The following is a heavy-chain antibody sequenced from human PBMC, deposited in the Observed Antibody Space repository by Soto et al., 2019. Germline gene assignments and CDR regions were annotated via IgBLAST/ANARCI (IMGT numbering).Heavy chain of an antibody. V-gene: IGHV3-23*01. D-gene: IGHD6-19*01. CDR3: AKSGRYWEPLLYSSGWYYFDY. CDR2: IGESSATT. J-gene: IGHJ4*02. Sequence: PGGSLRLSCAASGFTFSSYAMKWVRQAPGKGLEWVSLIGESSATTYYADSVKGRFTISRDNAKNSLYLQMNSLRAEDTALYYCAKSGRYWEPLLYSSGWYYFDYWGQGTLVTVSS. CDR1: GFTFSSYA.